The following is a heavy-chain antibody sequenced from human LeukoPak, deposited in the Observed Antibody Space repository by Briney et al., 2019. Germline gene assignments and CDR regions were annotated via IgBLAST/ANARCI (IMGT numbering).Heavy chain of an antibody. D-gene: IGHD6-13*01. CDR1: GGSISTSY. J-gene: IGHJ3*02. V-gene: IGHV4-59*12. CDR2: IYYSGTT. CDR3: ARFGSSTWYKGAFDI. Sequence: SETLPLTCTVSGGSISTSYWSWIRQPPGKGLEWIGYIYYSGTTKYNPSLKSRVTISGDTSKNQFSLNLTSVTAADTAVYYCARFGSSTWYKGAFDIWGQGTMVTVAS.